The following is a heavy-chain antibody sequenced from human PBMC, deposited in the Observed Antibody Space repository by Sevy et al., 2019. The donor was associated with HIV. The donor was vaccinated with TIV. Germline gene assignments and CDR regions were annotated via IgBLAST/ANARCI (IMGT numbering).Heavy chain of an antibody. Sequence: GGSLRLSCAASGFTVSSNYMSWVRQAPGKGLEWVSVIYSGGSTYYADSVKGRFTISRDNSKNTLYLQMNSPRAEDTAVYYCARDRDSSSWYMTADAFDIWGQGTMVTVSS. J-gene: IGHJ3*02. CDR1: GFTVSSNY. V-gene: IGHV3-66*01. D-gene: IGHD6-13*01. CDR3: ARDRDSSSWYMTADAFDI. CDR2: IYSGGST.